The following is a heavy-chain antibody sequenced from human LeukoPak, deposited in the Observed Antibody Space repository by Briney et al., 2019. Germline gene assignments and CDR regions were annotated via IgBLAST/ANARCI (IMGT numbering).Heavy chain of an antibody. Sequence: GGSLRLSCAASGFTFSNAWMNWARQAPGKGLEWVGRIKSKTDGGTTDYAAPVKGRFTISRDDSKNTLYLQMNSLKTEDTAVYYCTTESEGYDFWSGYYHFDYWGQGTLVTVSS. V-gene: IGHV3-15*07. J-gene: IGHJ4*02. CDR1: GFTFSNAW. CDR2: IKSKTDGGTT. CDR3: TTESEGYDFWSGYYHFDY. D-gene: IGHD3-3*01.